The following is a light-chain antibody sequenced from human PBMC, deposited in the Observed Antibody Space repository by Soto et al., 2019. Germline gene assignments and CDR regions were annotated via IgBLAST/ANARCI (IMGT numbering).Light chain of an antibody. V-gene: IGLV2-14*03. J-gene: IGLJ2*01. CDR2: DLS. CDR3: CSYTSSSTPVV. CDR1: SSDVGGYNY. Sequence: QSALTQPASVSGSPGQSITISCTGTSSDVGGYNYVSWYQQHPGKAPKLMIYDLSNRPSGVSNRFSGSKSGNTASLTISGLQAEDEADYYCCSYTSSSTPVVFGGGTKVTVL.